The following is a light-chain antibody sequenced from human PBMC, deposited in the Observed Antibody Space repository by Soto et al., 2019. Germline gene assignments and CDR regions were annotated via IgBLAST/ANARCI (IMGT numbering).Light chain of an antibody. CDR3: SSYTSSSTVV. CDR2: DVS. J-gene: IGLJ2*01. V-gene: IGLV2-14*01. Sequence: QSAPTQPASVSGSPGQSITISCTGTSSDVGGYNYVSWYLQHPGKAPKLMIYDVSNRPSGVSNRFSGSKSGNTASLTISGLQAEDEADYYCSSYTSSSTVVFGGGTKLTVL. CDR1: SSDVGGYNY.